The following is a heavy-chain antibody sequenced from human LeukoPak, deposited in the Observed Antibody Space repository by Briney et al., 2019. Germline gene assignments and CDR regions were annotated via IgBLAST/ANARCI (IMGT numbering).Heavy chain of an antibody. CDR1: GFTFSSYE. D-gene: IGHD1-26*01. Sequence: GGSLRLSCAASGFTFSSYEMNWVRQAPGKGLEWVSYITADGTNKYDADSVKGRFTISRDNAKNSLYLRMNSLRVDDTAMYYCAREVKWELPDYWGQGTLVTVSS. J-gene: IGHJ4*02. CDR3: AREVKWELPDY. CDR2: ITADGTNK. V-gene: IGHV3-48*03.